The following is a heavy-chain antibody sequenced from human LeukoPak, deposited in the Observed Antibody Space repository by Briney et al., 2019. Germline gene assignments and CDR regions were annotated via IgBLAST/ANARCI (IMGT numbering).Heavy chain of an antibody. J-gene: IGHJ4*02. Sequence: SQTLSLTCAISGDSVSSNNAAWNWIRQSPSRGLEWLGRTYYRSKWYSDYAVSVKSRMTINPDTSKNQFSLQLNSVTPEDTAVYYCARTTTKKYGSGSSAFDYWGQGTLVTVSS. CDR2: TYYRSKWYS. D-gene: IGHD3-10*01. CDR3: ARTTTKKYGSGSSAFDY. V-gene: IGHV6-1*01. CDR1: GDSVSSNNAA.